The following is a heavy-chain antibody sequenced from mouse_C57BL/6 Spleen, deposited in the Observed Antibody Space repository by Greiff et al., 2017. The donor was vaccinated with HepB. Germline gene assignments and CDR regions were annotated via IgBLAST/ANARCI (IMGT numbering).Heavy chain of an antibody. Sequence: VQLQQSGAELVKPGASVKLSCKASGYTFTSYWMQWVKQRPGQGLEWIGEIDPSDSYTNYNQKFKGKATLTVDTSSSTAYMQLISLTSEDSAVYYCARWWYPAYWGQGTLVTVSA. D-gene: IGHD1-1*02. J-gene: IGHJ3*01. V-gene: IGHV1-50*01. CDR2: IDPSDSYT. CDR3: ARWWYPAY. CDR1: GYTFTSYW.